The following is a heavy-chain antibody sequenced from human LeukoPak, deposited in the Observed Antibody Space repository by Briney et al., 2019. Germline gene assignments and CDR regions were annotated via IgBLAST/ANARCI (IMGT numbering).Heavy chain of an antibody. Sequence: GGPVTLFCTLSGLTLPRYATLWLRQAPGKGREWLTVMSHDGRNKFYADCVKGRFTLSRDNSKNTLYPQMNNLRAEDTAVYYCAKDLGYGDVDYCGQGTLVTVSS. CDR3: AKDLGYGDVDY. V-gene: IGHV3-30*04. J-gene: IGHJ4*02. CDR2: MSHDGRNK. D-gene: IGHD4/OR15-4a*01. CDR1: GLTLPRYA.